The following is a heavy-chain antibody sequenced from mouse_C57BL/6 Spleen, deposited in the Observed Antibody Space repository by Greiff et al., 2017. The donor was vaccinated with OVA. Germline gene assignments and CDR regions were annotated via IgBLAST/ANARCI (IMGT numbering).Heavy chain of an antibody. D-gene: IGHD2-2*01. CDR2: ISSGSSTI. CDR1: GFTFSDYG. J-gene: IGHJ3*01. V-gene: IGHV5-17*01. CDR3: ARDGYDERFAY. Sequence: EVQLVESGGGLVKPGGSLKLSCAASGFTFSDYGMHWVRQAPEKGLEWVAYISSGSSTIYYADTVKGRFTISRDNAKNTLFLQMTSLRSEDTAMYYCARDGYDERFAYWGQGTLVTVSA.